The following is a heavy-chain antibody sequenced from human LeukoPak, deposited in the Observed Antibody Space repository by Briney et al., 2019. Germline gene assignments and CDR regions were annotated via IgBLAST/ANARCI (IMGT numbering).Heavy chain of an antibody. J-gene: IGHJ4*02. CDR3: ANGWSPDS. V-gene: IGHV3-23*01. CDR1: GFTFSSYA. Sequence: PGGSLRLSCAASGFTFSSYAMSWLRPAPGKGVEWVSGIRGRGGSTYYADSVKGRFTIFRDNSKNTLYLQMNSLRAEDTAVYHCANGWSPDSWGGGTLVTVSS. CDR2: IRGRGGST. D-gene: IGHD2-15*01.